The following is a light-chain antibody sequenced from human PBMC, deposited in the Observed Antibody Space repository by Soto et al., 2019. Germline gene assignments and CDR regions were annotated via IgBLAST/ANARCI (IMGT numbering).Light chain of an antibody. CDR2: AAS. Sequence: AIRMTQSPSSLSASTGDRVTITCRASQGISSYLAWYQQKPGKAPKLLIYAASTLQSGVPSRFRGSGSGTDFTLTISCLQSEDFATYYCQQYYSYPYTFGQGNKLAIK. J-gene: IGKJ2*01. CDR3: QQYYSYPYT. CDR1: QGISSY. V-gene: IGKV1-8*01.